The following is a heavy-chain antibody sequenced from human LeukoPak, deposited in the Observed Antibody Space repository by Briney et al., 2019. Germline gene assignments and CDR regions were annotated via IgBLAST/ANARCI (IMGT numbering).Heavy chain of an antibody. CDR3: ARAYDILTGP. CDR2: IWPLGNEK. J-gene: IGHJ5*02. Sequence: GGSLRLSCAASGFTFSNYWMSWVRQAPGKGLEWVAHIWPLGNEKRYVDSVKGRFSVSRDNAKNSLDLQMNSLRAEDTAVYYCARAYDILTGPWGQGTLVTVSS. CDR1: GFTFSNYW. D-gene: IGHD3-9*01. V-gene: IGHV3-7*03.